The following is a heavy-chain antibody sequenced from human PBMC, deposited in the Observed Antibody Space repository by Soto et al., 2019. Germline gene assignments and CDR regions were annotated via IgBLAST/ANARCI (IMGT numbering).Heavy chain of an antibody. V-gene: IGHV1-18*01. CDR3: ARDRKYTYVPNYGMDV. CDR1: GYAFTSYG. D-gene: IGHD3-10*02. J-gene: IGHJ6*02. Sequence: QMQLEQSGAEVRKPGASVKVSCKASGYAFTSYGVSWVRQAPGQGLEWMGWISPYNDDTDYAQKFQGRVTMTIDTSTTTTYMELRSLISDDTAVYYCARDRKYTYVPNYGMDVWRQGTTVTVSS. CDR2: ISPYNDDT.